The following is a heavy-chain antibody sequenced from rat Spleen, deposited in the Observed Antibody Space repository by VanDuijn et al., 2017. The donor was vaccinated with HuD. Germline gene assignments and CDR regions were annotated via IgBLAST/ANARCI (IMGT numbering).Heavy chain of an antibody. CDR2: IASGGPYT. Sequence: EVQLVESGGGLVQPGRSLRLSCATSGFPFSNFAMAWVRQAPKRGLEWVATIASGGPYTYYPDSVKGRFTVSRDNAKTTLYLQMDSLKSEDTATYYWLRGSSLPWSFDFWGQGVIVTVSS. CDR1: GFPFSNFA. J-gene: IGHJ2*01. CDR3: LRGSSLPWSFDF. D-gene: IGHD1-1*01. V-gene: IGHV5S13*01.